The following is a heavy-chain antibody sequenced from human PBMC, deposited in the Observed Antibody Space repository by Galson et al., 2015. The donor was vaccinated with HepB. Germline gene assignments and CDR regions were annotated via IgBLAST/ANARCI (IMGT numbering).Heavy chain of an antibody. D-gene: IGHD1-14*01. CDR2: IYTSGST. Sequence: LSLTCTVSGGSISSYYWSWIRQPAGKGLEWIGRIYTSGSTNYNPSLKSRVTMSVDTSKNQFSLKLSSVTAADTAMYYCARLQTGRGEGAWFDPWGQGTLVTVSS. V-gene: IGHV4-4*07. J-gene: IGHJ5*02. CDR1: GGSISSYY. CDR3: ARLQTGRGEGAWFDP.